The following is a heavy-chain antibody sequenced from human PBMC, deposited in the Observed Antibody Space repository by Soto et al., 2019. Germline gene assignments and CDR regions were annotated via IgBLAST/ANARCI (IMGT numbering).Heavy chain of an antibody. CDR3: AKATRSRAVTATRVNGMDV. J-gene: IGHJ6*02. V-gene: IGHV3-30*18. Sequence: GGSLRLSCAPSGFSFSDFGMHWGRQAPGKGLEWGAAIAHDGSNQYYGDSVKGRFSISRDHSNNRLYLQMNNLKVEDSAIYYCAKATRSRAVTATRVNGMDVWGQGTTVTVSS. D-gene: IGHD2-21*02. CDR2: IAHDGSNQ. CDR1: GFSFSDFG.